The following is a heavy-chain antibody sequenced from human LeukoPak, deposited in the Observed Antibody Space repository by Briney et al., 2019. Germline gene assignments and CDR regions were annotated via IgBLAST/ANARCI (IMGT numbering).Heavy chain of an antibody. J-gene: IGHJ4*02. Sequence: GGSLRLSCAASGFTFSSYAMSWVRQAPGKGLEWVSAISGSGGSTYYVDSVKGRFTISRDNSKNTLYLQMNSLRAEDTAVYYCAKGMSYDILTGLDYWGQGTLVTVSS. CDR3: AKGMSYDILTGLDY. CDR2: ISGSGGST. V-gene: IGHV3-23*01. CDR1: GFTFSSYA. D-gene: IGHD3-9*01.